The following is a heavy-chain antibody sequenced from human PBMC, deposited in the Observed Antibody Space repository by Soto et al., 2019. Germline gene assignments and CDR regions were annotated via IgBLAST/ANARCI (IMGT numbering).Heavy chain of an antibody. D-gene: IGHD1-1*01. Sequence: SETLSLTCTVSGGSISSYYWSWIRQPPGKGLEWIGDVYYSGSTNYNPSLKSRVTISEDTSKNQFSLRLSSVTAADTAVYYCARVVSGTTVLRGYYYMDVWGKGTTVTVSS. CDR1: GGSISSYY. CDR3: ARVVSGTTVLRGYYYMDV. CDR2: VYYSGST. J-gene: IGHJ6*03. V-gene: IGHV4-59*01.